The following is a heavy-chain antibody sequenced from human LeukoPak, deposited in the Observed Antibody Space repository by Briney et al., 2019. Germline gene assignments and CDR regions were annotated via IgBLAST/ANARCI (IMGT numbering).Heavy chain of an antibody. Sequence: SETLSLTCAVYGWSFSGYYWSWIRQPPGKGLEWIEEINHSGSTNYNPSLKSRVTISVDTSKNQFSLKLSSVTAADTAVYYCARENDYGDYEIAFDIWGQGTMVTVSS. CDR1: GWSFSGYY. J-gene: IGHJ3*02. CDR2: INHSGST. V-gene: IGHV4-34*01. CDR3: ARENDYGDYEIAFDI. D-gene: IGHD4-17*01.